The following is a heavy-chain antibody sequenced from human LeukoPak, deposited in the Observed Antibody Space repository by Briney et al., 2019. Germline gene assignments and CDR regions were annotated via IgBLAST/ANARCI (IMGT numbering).Heavy chain of an antibody. V-gene: IGHV1-2*02. D-gene: IGHD5-24*01. CDR1: GYIFTGCY. Sequence: ASVKVSCKASGYIFTGCYMHWVRQAPGQGLEWMGWINPNSGGTNSAQKFQGRVTMTRDTSISTAYMELSRLTSDDTAVYSCARGRNIEMTTMSGGSDYWGQGTLVTVSS. CDR3: ARGRNIEMTTMSGGSDY. CDR2: INPNSGGT. J-gene: IGHJ4*02.